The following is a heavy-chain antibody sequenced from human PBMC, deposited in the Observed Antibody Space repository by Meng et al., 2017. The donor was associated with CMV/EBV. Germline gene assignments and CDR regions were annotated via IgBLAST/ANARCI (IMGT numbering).Heavy chain of an antibody. CDR2: ISAYNGNT. Sequence: ASSKVFCKASCYTLTSYGISWVRQAPGQGLEWMGWISAYNGNTNYAQKFQGRVTMTTDTSTSTAYMELRSLRSDDTAVYYCASSDGDSSSSILDYWGQGTLVTVSS. J-gene: IGHJ4*02. CDR1: CYTLTSYG. CDR3: ASSDGDSSSSILDY. V-gene: IGHV1-18*01. D-gene: IGHD6-6*01.